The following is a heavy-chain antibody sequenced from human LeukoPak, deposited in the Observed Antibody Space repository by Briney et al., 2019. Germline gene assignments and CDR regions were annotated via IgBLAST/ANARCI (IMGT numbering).Heavy chain of an antibody. V-gene: IGHV1-18*04. CDR2: ISAYNGNT. CDR1: GYTFTSYG. Sequence: ASVKVSCKASGYTFTSYGISWVRQAPGQGLEWMGWISAYNGNTNYAQKLQGRVTMTTDTSTSTAYMELRSLRSDDTAVYYCAREAEDIVVVPAAIHFDYWGQGTLVTVSS. CDR3: AREAEDIVVVPAAIHFDY. J-gene: IGHJ4*02. D-gene: IGHD2-2*01.